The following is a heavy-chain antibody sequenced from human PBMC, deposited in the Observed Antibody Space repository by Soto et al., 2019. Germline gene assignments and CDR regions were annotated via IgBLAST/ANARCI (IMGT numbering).Heavy chain of an antibody. CDR2: INPNSGGT. D-gene: IGHD2-2*01. J-gene: IGHJ5*02. CDR1: GYTFTGYY. V-gene: IGHV1-2*02. CDR3: ARDPIVVVPAAKYNWFDP. Sequence: VASVKVSCKASGYTFTGYYMHWVRQAPGQGLEWMGWINPNSGGTNYAQKFQGRVTMTRDTSISTAYMELSRLRSDDTAVYYCARDPIVVVPAAKYNWFDPWGQGTLVTVSS.